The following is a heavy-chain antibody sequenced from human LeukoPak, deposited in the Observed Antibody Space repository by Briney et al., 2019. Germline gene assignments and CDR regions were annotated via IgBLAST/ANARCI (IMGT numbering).Heavy chain of an antibody. CDR2: INHSGST. V-gene: IGHV4-34*01. CDR1: GGSFSGYY. CDR3: ARGPPYSSGWYLY. Sequence: SETLSLTCAVYGGSFSGYYWSWIRQPPGKGLEWIGEINHSGSTNYNPSLKSRVTISVDTSRNQFSLKLSSVTAADTAVYYCARGPPYSSGWYLYWGQGTLVTVSS. J-gene: IGHJ4*02. D-gene: IGHD6-19*01.